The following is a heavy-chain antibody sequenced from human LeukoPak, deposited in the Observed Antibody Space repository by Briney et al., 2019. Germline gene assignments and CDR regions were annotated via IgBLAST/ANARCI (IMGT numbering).Heavy chain of an antibody. CDR2: MNTNSGNT. J-gene: IGHJ6*02. CDR3: ARDFPVVVVAATYGMDV. CDR1: GYPFTSYN. V-gene: IGHV1-8*01. Sequence: ASVKVSCKASGYPFTSYNVNWVRQATGQGLEWMGWMNTNSGNTGYSQNFQGRVTMTRDTSISTAYMELSSLMSEDTAVYYCARDFPVVVVAATYGMDVWGQGTTVTVSS. D-gene: IGHD2-15*01.